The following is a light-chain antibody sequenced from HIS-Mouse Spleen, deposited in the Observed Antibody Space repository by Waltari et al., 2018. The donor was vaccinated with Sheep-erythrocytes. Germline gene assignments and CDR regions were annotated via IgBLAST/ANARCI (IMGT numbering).Light chain of an antibody. CDR2: EGS. CDR1: SSDVGSYNL. J-gene: IGLJ3*02. V-gene: IGLV2-23*01. CDR3: CSYAGSSTPWV. Sequence: QSALTQPASASGSPGQSITIPCTGTSSDVGSYNLVPWFQQHPGKAPKLMIYEGSKRPSGVSNRFSGSKSGNTASLTISGLQAEDEADYYCCSYAGSSTPWVFGGGTKLTVL.